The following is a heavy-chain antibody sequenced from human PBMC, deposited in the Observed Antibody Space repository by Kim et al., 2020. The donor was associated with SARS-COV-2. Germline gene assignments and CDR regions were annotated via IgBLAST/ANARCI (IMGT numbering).Heavy chain of an antibody. CDR1: GFTFSSYG. CDR3: AKEGTDWNDVQDY. J-gene: IGHJ4*02. V-gene: IGHV3-30*18. CDR2: ISYDGSNK. D-gene: IGHD1-1*01. Sequence: GGSLRLSCAASGFTFSSYGMHWVRQAPGKGLEWVAVISYDGSNKYYADSVKGRFTISRDNSKNTLYLQMNSLRAEDTAVYYCAKEGTDWNDVQDYWGQGTLVTVSS.